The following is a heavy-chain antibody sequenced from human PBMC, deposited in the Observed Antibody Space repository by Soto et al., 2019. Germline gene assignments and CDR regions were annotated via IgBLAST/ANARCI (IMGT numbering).Heavy chain of an antibody. V-gene: IGHV1-3*01. CDR1: EYTFTSYT. D-gene: IGHD4-4*01. Sequence: QVQVLQSGAEVKKPGASVKVSCKASEYTFTSYTMHWVRQAPGQRLEWMGWINGGNGNTKYSQKFQGRVTITRDTSASKGYMELSSLRSDDPAVYYCARELQGLYYFDYWGQGTLVTVSS. CDR2: INGGNGNT. J-gene: IGHJ4*02. CDR3: ARELQGLYYFDY.